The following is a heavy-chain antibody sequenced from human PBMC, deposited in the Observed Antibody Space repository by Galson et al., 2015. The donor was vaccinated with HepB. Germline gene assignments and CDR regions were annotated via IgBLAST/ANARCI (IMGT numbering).Heavy chain of an antibody. V-gene: IGHV3-21*01. CDR2: ISSSSSYI. J-gene: IGHJ6*02. Sequence: SLRLSCAASGFTFSSYSMNWVRQAPGKGLEWVSSISSSSSYIYYADSVKGRFTISRDNAKNSLYLQMNSLRAEDTAVYYCARDTHYDILRYYYYGMDVWGQGTTVTVSS. D-gene: IGHD3-9*01. CDR3: ARDTHYDILRYYYYGMDV. CDR1: GFTFSSYS.